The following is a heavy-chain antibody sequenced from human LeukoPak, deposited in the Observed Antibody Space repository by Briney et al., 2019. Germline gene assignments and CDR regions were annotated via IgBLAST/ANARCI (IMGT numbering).Heavy chain of an antibody. D-gene: IGHD3-22*01. CDR3: ARETDYYDSSGYYYPFDY. J-gene: IGHJ4*02. CDR1: GGTFSSYA. Sequence: GASVKVSCKASGGTFSSYAISWVRQAPGQGLEWMGGIIPIFGTANYAQKFQGRVTITADKSTSTAYMELSSLRSEDTAVYYCARETDYYDSSGYYYPFDYWGQGTLVTVSS. V-gene: IGHV1-69*06. CDR2: IIPIFGTA.